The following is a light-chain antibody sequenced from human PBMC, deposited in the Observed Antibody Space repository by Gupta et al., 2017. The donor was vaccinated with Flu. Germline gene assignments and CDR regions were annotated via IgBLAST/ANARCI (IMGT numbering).Light chain of an antibody. V-gene: IGKV3-15*01. CDR3: QQYNNWQYT. CDR2: GAS. J-gene: IGKJ2*01. Sequence: ETVMTQSPATLSVSPGEGAVISCRASKSSSSNLVWYQQKTGQAPRLLIYGASIRATAIPARFSGSRSETEFTLTITSLQSEDFAVYYCQQYNNWQYTFGQGTKLEIK. CDR1: KSSSSN.